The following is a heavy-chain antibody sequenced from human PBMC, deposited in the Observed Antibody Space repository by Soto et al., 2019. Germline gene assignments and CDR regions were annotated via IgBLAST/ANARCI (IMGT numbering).Heavy chain of an antibody. CDR2: ISAYNGNT. CDR1: GYTFTTYG. Sequence: QVQLVQSGAEVKKPGASVKVSCKASGYTFTTYGISWVRQAPGQGLEWMGWISAYNGNTNYAQKLQGRVTLTTDTSASTGYMELRSLRSDDTAVYYCARDNGYCSGGSCYPRYWGQGTLVTVSS. V-gene: IGHV1-18*01. D-gene: IGHD2-15*01. J-gene: IGHJ4*02. CDR3: ARDNGYCSGGSCYPRY.